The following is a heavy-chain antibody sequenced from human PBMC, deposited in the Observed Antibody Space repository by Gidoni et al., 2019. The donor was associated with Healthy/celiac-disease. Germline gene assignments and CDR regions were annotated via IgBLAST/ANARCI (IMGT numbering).Heavy chain of an antibody. CDR1: GFPFTSYG. CDR3: AREQRIHPRPDAFDT. J-gene: IGHJ3*02. V-gene: IGHV3-33*01. Sequence: QVHRVGCWRCLFKPGRSLRLSCAASGFPFTSYGMHWVRQAPGKGLEWVAVIWYDGSNKYYADSVKGRFTISRDKSKNTLYMQMDSLRAEDPAVYYCAREQRIHPRPDAFDTWGQGTTVNVSS. CDR2: IWYDGSNK. D-gene: IGHD1-1*01.